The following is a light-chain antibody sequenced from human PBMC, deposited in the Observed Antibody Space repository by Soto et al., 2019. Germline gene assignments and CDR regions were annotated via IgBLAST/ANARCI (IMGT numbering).Light chain of an antibody. J-gene: IGKJ1*01. CDR1: QSISSY. Sequence: IEMTQSPSSLSASVGDRVTITCRASQSISSYLNWYQQKPGKPPKVLIYGASNLQSGVPPRFSGSGSGTDFTLAISSLQPEYSATYCCLQNIYHPWTFGQGTKVDTK. V-gene: IGKV1-6*01. CDR2: GAS. CDR3: LQNIYHPWT.